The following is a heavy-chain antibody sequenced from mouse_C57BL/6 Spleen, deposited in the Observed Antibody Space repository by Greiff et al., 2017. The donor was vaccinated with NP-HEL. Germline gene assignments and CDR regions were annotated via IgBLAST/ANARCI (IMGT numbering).Heavy chain of an antibody. J-gene: IGHJ4*01. Sequence: VQLQQSGAELVMPGASVKLSCKASGYTFTSYWMHWVKQRPGQGLEWIGEIDPSDSYTNYNQKFKGKSTLTVDKSSSTAYMQLSSLTSEDSAVYYCARRSPRWDYAMDSWGQGTSVTVSS. CDR3: ARRSPRWDYAMDS. CDR1: GYTFTSYW. D-gene: IGHD1-1*02. V-gene: IGHV1-69*01. CDR2: IDPSDSYT.